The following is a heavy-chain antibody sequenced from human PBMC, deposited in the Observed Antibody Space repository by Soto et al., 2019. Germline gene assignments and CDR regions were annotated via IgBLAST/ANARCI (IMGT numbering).Heavy chain of an antibody. CDR1: GFTFSSYW. Sequence: GGSLRLSCAASGFTFSSYWMHWVRQAPGKGLVWVSRINSDGSSTGYADSVKGRFTISRDNAKNTLYLQMNSLRAEDTAVYYCARAVRVTVTYYYYYGMDVWGQGTTVTVSS. J-gene: IGHJ6*02. CDR3: ARAVRVTVTYYYYYGMDV. V-gene: IGHV3-74*01. CDR2: INSDGSST. D-gene: IGHD4-4*01.